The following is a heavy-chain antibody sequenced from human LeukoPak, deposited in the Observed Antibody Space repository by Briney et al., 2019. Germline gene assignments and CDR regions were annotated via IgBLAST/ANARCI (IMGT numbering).Heavy chain of an antibody. CDR2: IYYSGST. V-gene: IGHV4-31*03. D-gene: IGHD5-18*01. CDR3: ASAQYYGGYNYGFNAFDI. CDR1: GGSNSSGGYY. Sequence: SETLSLTCTVSGGSNSSGGYYWSWIRQHPGKGLEWIGYIYYSGSTYYNPSLKSRVTISVDTSKNQFPLKLSSVTAADTAVYYCASAQYYGGYNYGFNAFDIWGQGTMVTVSS. J-gene: IGHJ3*02.